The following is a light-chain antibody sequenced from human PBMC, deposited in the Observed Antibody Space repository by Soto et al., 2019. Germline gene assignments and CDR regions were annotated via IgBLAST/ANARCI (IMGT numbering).Light chain of an antibody. CDR3: HQYGSAPRT. CDR2: GAS. CDR1: QSIKNNQ. Sequence: EIVLTQSPGTLSLSPGERATLSCRASQSIKNNQLAWYQQKPGQAPRLLIYGASSRAIGIPDRFSGRGSGTDFTLTINRLEPEDVEVYYCHQYGSAPRTFGQGTKVDIK. J-gene: IGKJ1*01. V-gene: IGKV3-20*01.